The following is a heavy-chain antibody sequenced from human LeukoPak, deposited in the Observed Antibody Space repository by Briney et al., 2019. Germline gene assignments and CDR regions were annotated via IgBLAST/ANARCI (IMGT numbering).Heavy chain of an antibody. CDR3: VRGDGDLFDY. CDR1: GFTVSSNY. D-gene: IGHD4-17*01. Sequence: GGSLRLSCAASGFTVSSNYMSWVRQAPGKGLEWVSVIYSGGSTYYADSVKGRFTISRDNAKNSIHLRMSSLRAEDSAVYYCVRGDGDLFDYWGQGTLVSVSS. CDR2: IYSGGST. V-gene: IGHV3-53*01. J-gene: IGHJ4*02.